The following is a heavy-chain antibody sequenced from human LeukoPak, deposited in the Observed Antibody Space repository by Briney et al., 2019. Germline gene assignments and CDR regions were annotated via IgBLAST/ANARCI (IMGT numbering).Heavy chain of an antibody. Sequence: GASVKVSCKVSGYTLTELSMHWVRQAPGKGLEWMGGFDPEDGETIYAQKFQGRVTMTEDTSTDTAYMELSSLRSEDTAVYYCAAPAVAGTISRVTSLGYWGQGTLVTVSS. D-gene: IGHD6-19*01. J-gene: IGHJ4*02. CDR2: FDPEDGET. V-gene: IGHV1-24*01. CDR1: GYTLTELS. CDR3: AAPAVAGTISRVTSLGY.